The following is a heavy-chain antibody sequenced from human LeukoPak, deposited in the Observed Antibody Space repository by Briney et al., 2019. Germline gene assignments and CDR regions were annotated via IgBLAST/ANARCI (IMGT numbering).Heavy chain of an antibody. Sequence: SETLSLTCTVSGGSINSYYWSWIRQPAGQGLEWIGRIYSSGSTNYNPSLKSRVSMSVDTSKNQFSLKLTSVTAADTAVYYCARGGKATVVTMWGQGILVTVSS. CDR1: GGSINSYY. V-gene: IGHV4-4*07. CDR2: IYSSGST. D-gene: IGHD4-23*01. CDR3: ARGGKATVVTM. J-gene: IGHJ4*02.